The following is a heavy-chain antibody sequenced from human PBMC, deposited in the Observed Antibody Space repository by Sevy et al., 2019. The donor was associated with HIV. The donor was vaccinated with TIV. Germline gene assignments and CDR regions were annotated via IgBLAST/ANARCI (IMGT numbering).Heavy chain of an antibody. CDR1: GGSISGYY. CDR2: LSYSGST. V-gene: IGHV4-59*01. D-gene: IGHD1-20*01. Sequence: SETLSLTCTVSGGSISGYYWSWIRRPPGKGLEWIGCLSYSGSTNDNPSLKSRVTISVDTSKNEFSLKLSSVTAADTAVYYCARSRVITGTFDYWGQGTLVTVSS. J-gene: IGHJ4*02. CDR3: ARSRVITGTFDY.